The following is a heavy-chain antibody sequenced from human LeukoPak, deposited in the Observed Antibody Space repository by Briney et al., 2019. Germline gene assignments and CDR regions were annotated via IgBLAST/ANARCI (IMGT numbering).Heavy chain of an antibody. Sequence: GGSLRLSRAASGFTFSSFEMNWVRQAPGKGLEWVSYISSSGSGIYYADSVKGRFTISRDNAKNSLYLQMNSLRAEDTAVYYCARDGGYGDYLDYWGQGTLVTVSS. CDR1: GFTFSSFE. D-gene: IGHD5-12*01. V-gene: IGHV3-48*03. CDR2: ISSSGSGI. J-gene: IGHJ4*02. CDR3: ARDGGYGDYLDY.